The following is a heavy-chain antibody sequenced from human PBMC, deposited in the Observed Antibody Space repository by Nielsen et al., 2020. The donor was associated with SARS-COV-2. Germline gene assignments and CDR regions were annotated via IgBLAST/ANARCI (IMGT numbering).Heavy chain of an antibody. CDR3: ARGPLAAAGTADY. Sequence: ASVKVSCKASGYTFTSYAMHWVRQAPGQRLEWMGWINAGNGNTKYSQKFQGRVTITRDTSASTAYTELSSLRSEDTAVYYCARGPLAAAGTADYWGQGTLVTVSS. D-gene: IGHD6-13*01. CDR2: INAGNGNT. CDR1: GYTFTSYA. J-gene: IGHJ4*02. V-gene: IGHV1-3*01.